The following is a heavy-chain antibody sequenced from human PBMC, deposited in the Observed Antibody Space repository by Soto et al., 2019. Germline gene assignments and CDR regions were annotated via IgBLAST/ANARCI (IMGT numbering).Heavy chain of an antibody. CDR2: ISYDGSNK. Sequence: QVQLVESGGGVVQPGRSLRLSCAASGFTFSSYGMHWVRQAPGKGLEWVAVISYDGSNKYYADSVKGRFTISRDNSKNTLYLQMNSLRAEDTAVYYCAKGGQQWLGYYYYGMDVWGQGTTVTVSS. V-gene: IGHV3-30*18. CDR1: GFTFSSYG. CDR3: AKGGQQWLGYYYYGMDV. J-gene: IGHJ6*02. D-gene: IGHD6-19*01.